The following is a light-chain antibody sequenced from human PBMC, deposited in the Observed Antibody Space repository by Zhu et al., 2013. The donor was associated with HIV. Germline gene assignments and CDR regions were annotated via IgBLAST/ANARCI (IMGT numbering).Light chain of an antibody. J-gene: IGKJ1*01. CDR2: GAS. Sequence: DIVLTQSPGTLSLSPGERATLSCRASQSVSGSQLAWYQQKPGQAPRLVIYGASSRSTGIPARFSGSGSGTDFTLTISSLEPEDFAVYYCQQRTNWPPTWTFGQGTKV. CDR3: QQRTNWPPTWT. CDR1: QSVSGSQ. V-gene: IGKV3D-20*02.